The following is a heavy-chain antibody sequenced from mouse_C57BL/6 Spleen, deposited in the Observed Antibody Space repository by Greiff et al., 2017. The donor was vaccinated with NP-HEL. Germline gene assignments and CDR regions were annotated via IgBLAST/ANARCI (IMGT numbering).Heavy chain of an antibody. J-gene: IGHJ2*01. V-gene: IGHV7-3*01. CDR2: ISTKADGYTT. D-gene: IGHD1-1*01. CDR1: GFTFTDYY. Sequence: EVQGVESGGGLVQPGGSLSLSCAASGFTFTDYYMSWVRQPPGKALEWLGFISTKADGYTTEYSASVKGRFTISRDNTQSILKLQMNALSAEDSATYYCARYSYYYGFYYCDYWGQGTTLTVSS. CDR3: ARYSYYYGFYYCDY.